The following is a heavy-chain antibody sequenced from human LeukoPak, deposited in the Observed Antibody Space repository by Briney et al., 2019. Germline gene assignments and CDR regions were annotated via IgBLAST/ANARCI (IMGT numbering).Heavy chain of an antibody. CDR1: GFTFSSYA. Sequence: GGSLRLSCAASGFTFSSYAMHWVRQAPGKGLEWVAAISYDGSNKYYADSVKGRFTISADNSKNSLYLQMNSLRIEDTAVYYCARAVGYGGRSPANYWGQGTLVTVSS. J-gene: IGHJ4*02. D-gene: IGHD1-26*01. CDR2: ISYDGSNK. CDR3: ARAVGYGGRSPANY. V-gene: IGHV3-30*03.